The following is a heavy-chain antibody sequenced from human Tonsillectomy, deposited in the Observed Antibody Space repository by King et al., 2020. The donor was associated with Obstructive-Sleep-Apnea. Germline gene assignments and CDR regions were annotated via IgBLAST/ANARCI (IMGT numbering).Heavy chain of an antibody. V-gene: IGHV3-23*04. CDR3: AKISYSGYGELDY. D-gene: IGHD5-12*01. Sequence: VQLVESGGGLVQPGGSLRLSCAASGLTFKNYAMNWVRQAPGKGLEWVSSISGSGGSTYYADSVKGRFTISRDNAKNTLYLQMNSLRAEDTALYYCAKISYSGYGELDYWGQGTLVTVSS. CDR2: ISGSGGST. CDR1: GLTFKNYA. J-gene: IGHJ4*02.